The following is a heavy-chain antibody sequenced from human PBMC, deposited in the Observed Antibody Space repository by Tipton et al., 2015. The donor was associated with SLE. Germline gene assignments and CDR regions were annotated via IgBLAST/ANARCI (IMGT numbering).Heavy chain of an antibody. CDR2: IYYSGST. Sequence: LSLTCAVYGGSFSGYYWSWIRQPPGKGLEWIGYIYYSGSTNYNPSLKSRVTISVDTSKNQFSLKLSSVTAADTAVYYCARASYDSSGYIDYWGQGTLVTVSS. D-gene: IGHD3-22*01. V-gene: IGHV4-59*01. J-gene: IGHJ4*02. CDR3: ARASYDSSGYIDY. CDR1: GGSFSGYY.